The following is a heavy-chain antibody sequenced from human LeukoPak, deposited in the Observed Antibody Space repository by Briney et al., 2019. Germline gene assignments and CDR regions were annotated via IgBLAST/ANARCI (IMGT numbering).Heavy chain of an antibody. V-gene: IGHV4-59*01. D-gene: IGHD3-10*01. CDR1: GDSISSSY. CDR2: VYYTGSS. Sequence: PPETLSLTCTVSGDSISSSYWSWIQQPPGKGLEWIGYVYYTGSSYYNPSLKSRATTSIDMSKNQFSLKLTSMTAADTAVYYCAGYGSGSYYKAFDFWGQGILVTVSS. CDR3: AGYGSGSYYKAFDF. J-gene: IGHJ4*02.